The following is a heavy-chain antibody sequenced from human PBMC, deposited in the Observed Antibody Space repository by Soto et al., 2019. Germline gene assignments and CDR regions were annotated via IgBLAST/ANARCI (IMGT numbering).Heavy chain of an antibody. D-gene: IGHD3-22*01. CDR2: ISSSDNII. Sequence: ESWGGLVKPGGSLRLSCAASGFTFSDYYMSWIRQAPGKGLEWVSYISSSDNIIYYADSVKGRFTISRDNAKNSLYLQMNSLRAEDTAVYYCARDRGYYDSSGYFDYWGQGTLVTVSS. J-gene: IGHJ4*02. CDR3: ARDRGYYDSSGYFDY. V-gene: IGHV3-11*01. CDR1: GFTFSDYY.